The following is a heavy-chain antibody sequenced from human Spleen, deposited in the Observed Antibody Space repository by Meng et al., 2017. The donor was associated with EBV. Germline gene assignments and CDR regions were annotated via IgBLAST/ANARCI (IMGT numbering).Heavy chain of an antibody. CDR1: GDTFSSYS. CDR3: AAGYSSSRARYFQH. V-gene: IGHV1-69*15. D-gene: IGHD6-13*01. J-gene: IGHJ1*01. CDR2: IIPVFQTT. Sequence: QVLLVPSGAVVKRPGFSVEVSCRASGDTFSSYSINWVRQTPGQGLEWMGRIIPVFQTTYYAQKFQGRITLTADESTSTVSMDLSSLRYEDTAMFYCAAGYSSSRARYFQHWGQGTLVTVSS.